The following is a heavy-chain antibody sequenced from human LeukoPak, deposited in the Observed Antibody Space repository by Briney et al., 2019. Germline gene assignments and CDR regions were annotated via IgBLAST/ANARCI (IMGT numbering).Heavy chain of an antibody. V-gene: IGHV1-2*02. Sequence: ASVKVSXKASRYTFTGYYMHWMRQAPGQGLEWMGWINPNSGGTNYAQKFQGRVTMTRDTSISTAYMELSRLRSDDTAVYYCARVDTGHIDNWGQGTLVTVSS. D-gene: IGHD2-21*01. CDR3: ARVDTGHIDN. CDR2: INPNSGGT. J-gene: IGHJ4*02. CDR1: RYTFTGYY.